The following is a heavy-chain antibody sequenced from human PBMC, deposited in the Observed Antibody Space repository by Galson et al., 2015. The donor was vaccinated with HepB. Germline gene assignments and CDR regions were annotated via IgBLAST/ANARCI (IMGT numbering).Heavy chain of an antibody. CDR2: IRSKAYGGTT. CDR1: GFTFGDYA. Sequence: SLRLSCAASGFTFGDYAMSWFRQAPGKGLEWVGFIRSKAYGGTTEYAASVKGRFTISRDDSKSIAYLQMNSLKTEDTAVYYCTRVAVLRYFDWLSKLWRNWFDPWGQGTLVTVSS. V-gene: IGHV3-49*03. J-gene: IGHJ5*02. D-gene: IGHD3-9*01. CDR3: TRVAVLRYFDWLSKLWRNWFDP.